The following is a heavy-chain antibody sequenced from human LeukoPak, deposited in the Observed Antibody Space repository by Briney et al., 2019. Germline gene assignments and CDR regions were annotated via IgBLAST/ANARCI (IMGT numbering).Heavy chain of an antibody. CDR1: GYTFTSYY. D-gene: IGHD3-22*01. Sequence: ASVKVSCKASGYTFTSYYMHWVRQAPGQGLEWMGIINPSGGSTSYARKFQGRVTMTRDTSTSTVYMELSSLRSEDTAVYYCARASWGSSGYYYPFDYWGQGTLVTVSS. J-gene: IGHJ4*02. CDR2: INPSGGST. CDR3: ARASWGSSGYYYPFDY. V-gene: IGHV1-46*01.